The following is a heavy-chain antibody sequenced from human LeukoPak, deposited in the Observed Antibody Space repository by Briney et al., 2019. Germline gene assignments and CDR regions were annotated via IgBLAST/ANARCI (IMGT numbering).Heavy chain of an antibody. Sequence: SVKVSCKAPGGTFSSYAISWVRQAPGQGLEWMGGIIPIFGTANYAQKFQGRVTITADESTSTAYMELSSLRSEDTAVYYCARARWELLRLKPRNTESADAFDIWGQGTMVTVSS. CDR1: GGTFSSYA. J-gene: IGHJ3*02. CDR3: ARARWELLRLKPRNTESADAFDI. V-gene: IGHV1-69*13. D-gene: IGHD1-26*01. CDR2: IIPIFGTA.